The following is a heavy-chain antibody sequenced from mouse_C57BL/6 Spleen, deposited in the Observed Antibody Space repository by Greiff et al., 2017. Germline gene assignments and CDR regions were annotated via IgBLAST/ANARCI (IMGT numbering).Heavy chain of an antibody. CDR3: ARGGFYYGSREYFDV. V-gene: IGHV1-72*01. J-gene: IGHJ1*03. CDR1: GYTFTSYW. D-gene: IGHD1-1*01. Sequence: QVQLQQPGAELVKPGASVKLSCKASGYTFTSYWMHWVKQRPGRGLEWIGRIAPNSGGTKYNEKFKSKATLTVDKPSSTAYMQLSSLTSEDSAVYYCARGGFYYGSREYFDVWGTGTTVTVSS. CDR2: IAPNSGGT.